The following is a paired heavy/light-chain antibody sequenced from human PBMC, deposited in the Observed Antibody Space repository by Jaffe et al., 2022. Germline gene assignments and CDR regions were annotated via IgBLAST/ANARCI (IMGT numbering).Light chain of an antibody. J-gene: IGLJ3*02. CDR2: EVS. V-gene: IGLV2-14*01. CDR1: SSDIGGYNY. Sequence: QSALTQPASVSGSPGQSITISCTGTSSDIGGYNYVSWYQQHPGKAPKLMTSEVSNRPSGVSNRFSGSKSGNTASLTISGLQAEDEADYYCSSYTRSGTWVFGGGTKVTVL. CDR3: SSYTRSGTWV.
Heavy chain of an antibody. J-gene: IGHJ4*02. D-gene: IGHD6-19*01. CDR1: GFTISSFY. CDR3: GLTSGVGY. CDR2: ISHDGNIF. Sequence: EVQLVESGGGLVQPGGSLKLSCAASGFTISSFYMHWVRQAPGKGLVWVSRISHDGNIFNYADSVKGRFTISRDNAKNTVYLQMNSLRADDTAVYYCGLTSGVGYWGQGTLVTVSS. V-gene: IGHV3-74*01.